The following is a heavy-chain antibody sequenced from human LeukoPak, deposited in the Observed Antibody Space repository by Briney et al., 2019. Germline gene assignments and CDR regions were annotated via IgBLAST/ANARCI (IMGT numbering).Heavy chain of an antibody. J-gene: IGHJ4*02. CDR1: GGSFSDYY. Sequence: SETLSLTCAVYGGSFSDYYWSWIRQPPGKGLEWIGEINHSGSTNYNPSLESRVTISVDSSKNQFSLKLSSVTAADTAVYYCARAGLPADIVAAIRFDYWGQGTLVTVSS. V-gene: IGHV4-34*01. CDR2: INHSGST. CDR3: ARAGLPADIVAAIRFDY. D-gene: IGHD5-12*01.